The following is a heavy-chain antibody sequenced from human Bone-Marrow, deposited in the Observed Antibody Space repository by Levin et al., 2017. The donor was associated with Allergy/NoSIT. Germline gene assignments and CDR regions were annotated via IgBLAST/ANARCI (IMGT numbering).Heavy chain of an antibody. CDR2: ISSSGSTI. D-gene: IGHD2-2*01. CDR3: ARERGDIVVVPAATYYYYYYMDG. V-gene: IGHV3-48*03. Sequence: GESLKISCAASGFTFSSYEMNWVRQAPGKGLEWVSYISSSGSTIYYADSVKGRFTISRDNAKNSLYLQMNSLRAEDTAVYYCARERGDIVVVPAATYYYYYYMDGWGKGTTVTVSS. J-gene: IGHJ6*03. CDR1: GFTFSSYE.